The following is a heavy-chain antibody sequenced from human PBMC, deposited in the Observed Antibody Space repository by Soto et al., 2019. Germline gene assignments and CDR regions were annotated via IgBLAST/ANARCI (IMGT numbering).Heavy chain of an antibody. CDR2: IYPGDSDT. Sequence: PGESLKISCKGSGFTFTNYWLGWVRQMPGKGLEWMGLIYPGDSDTRYSASFQGQVTISADKSINIAYLQWSSLKASDTAIYYCSRLRYGRGGSSFDAWCQGTRVTVS. D-gene: IGHD1-26*01. CDR3: SRLRYGRGGSSFDA. CDR1: GFTFTNYW. J-gene: IGHJ5*02. V-gene: IGHV5-51*01.